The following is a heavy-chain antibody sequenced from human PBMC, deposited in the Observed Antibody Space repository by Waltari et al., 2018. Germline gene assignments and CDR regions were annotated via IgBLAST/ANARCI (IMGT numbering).Heavy chain of an antibody. J-gene: IGHJ4*02. D-gene: IGHD3-16*02. CDR2: IYTSGST. CDR3: ARVHFYIWGSYREGPADY. CDR1: GGSISSGSYY. V-gene: IGHV4-61*09. Sequence: QVQLQESGPGLVKPSQTLSLTCTVSGGSISSGSYYWSWIRQPAGQGLEWIGYIYTSGSTNYNPSLKSRVTISVDTSKNQFSLKLSSVTAADTAVYYCARVHFYIWGSYREGPADYWGQGTLVTVSS.